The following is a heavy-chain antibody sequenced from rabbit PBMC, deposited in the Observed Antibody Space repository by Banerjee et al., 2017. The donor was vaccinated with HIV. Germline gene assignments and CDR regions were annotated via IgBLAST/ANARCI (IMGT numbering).Heavy chain of an antibody. V-gene: IGHV1S40*01. CDR2: IYTSSGST. D-gene: IGHD4-1*01. CDR1: GFDLSSHYY. Sequence: QSLEESGGDLVKPGASLTLSCTASGFDLSSHYYMCWVRQAPGKGLELIACIYTSSGSTYYASWVNGRFTISKTSSTTVTLQMTSLTAADTATYFCARDLAGAIGWNFNLWGPGTLVTVS. CDR3: ARDLAGAIGWNFNL. J-gene: IGHJ4*01.